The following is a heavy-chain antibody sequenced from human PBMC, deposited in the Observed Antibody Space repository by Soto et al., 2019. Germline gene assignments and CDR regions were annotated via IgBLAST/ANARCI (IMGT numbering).Heavy chain of an antibody. CDR2: IYDSGNT. D-gene: IGHD6-13*01. CDR1: GGSISGTTYS. Sequence: ASETLSLTCAVSGGSISGTTYSWSWIRQPPGKGLEWIGYIYDSGNTYYNPSLKSQFSISVDRSKNQFSLKLSSVTAADTAVYYCARGQGAAAGHSNFDYWGQGALVTDSS. V-gene: IGHV4-30-2*01. CDR3: ARGQGAAAGHSNFDY. J-gene: IGHJ4*02.